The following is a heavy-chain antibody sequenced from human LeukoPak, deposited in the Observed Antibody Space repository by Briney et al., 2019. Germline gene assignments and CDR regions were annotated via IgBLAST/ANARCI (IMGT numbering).Heavy chain of an antibody. J-gene: IGHJ5*02. CDR3: ARDRYHDSSDLPFDP. D-gene: IGHD3-22*01. Sequence: SVKVSCKASGGTFSSYAISWVRQAHGQGLEWMGGIIPIFGTANYAQKFQGRVTITADESTSTAHMELSSLRSEDTAVYYCARDRYHDSSDLPFDPWGQGTLVTVSS. V-gene: IGHV1-69*13. CDR2: IIPIFGTA. CDR1: GGTFSSYA.